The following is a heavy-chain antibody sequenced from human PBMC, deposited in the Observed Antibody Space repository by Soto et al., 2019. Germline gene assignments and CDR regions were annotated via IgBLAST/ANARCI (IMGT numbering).Heavy chain of an antibody. Sequence: GGSLRLSCAASGFTFSSYSMNWVRQAPGKGLEWVSSISSSSSYIYYADSVKGRFTISRDNAKNSLYLQMNSLRAEDTAVYYCASTVYSNYASYYYSGMDVWGQGTTVTVSS. J-gene: IGHJ6*02. V-gene: IGHV3-21*01. D-gene: IGHD4-4*01. CDR3: ASTVYSNYASYYYSGMDV. CDR1: GFTFSSYS. CDR2: ISSSSSYI.